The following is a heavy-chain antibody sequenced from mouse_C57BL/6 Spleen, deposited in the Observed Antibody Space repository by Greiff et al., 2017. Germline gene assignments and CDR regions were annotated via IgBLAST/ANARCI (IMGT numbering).Heavy chain of an antibody. CDR2: ISSGSSTI. CDR3: ARGSLYAMGD. J-gene: IGHJ4*01. Sequence: EVQLQQSGGGLVKPGGSLKLSCAASGFTFSDYGMHWVRQAPEKGLEWVAYISSGSSTIYYADTVKGRFTLSRDTAKNTLFLQMTSLRSEDTARYYCARGSLYAMGDWGQGTSVTVSA. V-gene: IGHV5-17*01. CDR1: GFTFSDYG. D-gene: IGHD6-2*01.